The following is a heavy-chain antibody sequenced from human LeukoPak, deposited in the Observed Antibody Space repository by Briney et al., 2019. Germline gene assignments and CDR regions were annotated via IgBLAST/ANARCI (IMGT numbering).Heavy chain of an antibody. CDR2: IYYSGST. CDR1: GGSISSYY. CDR3: ARVSVGATGALLDY. Sequence: SETLSLTCTVSGGSISSYYWSWIRQPPGKGLEWIGYIYYSGSTNYNPSLKSRVTISVDTSKNQFSLKLSSVTAADTAVYYCARVSVGATGALLDYWGQGTLVTVSS. D-gene: IGHD1-26*01. J-gene: IGHJ4*02. V-gene: IGHV4-59*01.